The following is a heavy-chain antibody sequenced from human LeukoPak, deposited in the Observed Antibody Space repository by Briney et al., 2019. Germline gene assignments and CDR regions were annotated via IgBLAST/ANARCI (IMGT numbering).Heavy chain of an antibody. J-gene: IGHJ6*02. CDR3: ARADYGDYIYYYYYYGMDV. V-gene: IGHV3-30-3*01. CDR2: ISYDGSNK. Sequence: PGGSLRLSCAASGFTFSSYAMHWVRQAPGKGLEWVAVISYDGSNKYYADSVKGRFTISRDNSKNTLYLQMNSLRAEDTAVYYCARADYGDYIYYYYYYGMDVWGQGTTVTVSS. D-gene: IGHD4-17*01. CDR1: GFTFSSYA.